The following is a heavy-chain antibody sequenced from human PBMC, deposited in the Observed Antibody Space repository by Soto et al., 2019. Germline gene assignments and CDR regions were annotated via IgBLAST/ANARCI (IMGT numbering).Heavy chain of an antibody. CDR2: FDPEDGET. J-gene: IGHJ4*02. D-gene: IGHD6-13*01. V-gene: IGHV1-24*01. CDR1: GGTFSSYA. Sequence: ASVKVSCKASGGTFSSYAVSWVRQAPGKGLEWMGGFDPEDGETIYARKFQGRVTMTEDTSTDTAYMELSSLRSEDTAVYYCATGKYSSSWYGFDYWGQGTLVTVSS. CDR3: ATGKYSSSWYGFDY.